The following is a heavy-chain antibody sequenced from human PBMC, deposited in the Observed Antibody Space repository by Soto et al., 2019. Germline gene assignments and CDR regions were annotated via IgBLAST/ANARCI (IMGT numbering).Heavy chain of an antibody. J-gene: IGHJ4*02. CDR1: GGSISSYY. V-gene: IGHV4-59*12. D-gene: IGHD3-10*01. CDR2: IYYSGST. CDR3: ARGKGVLLWFGELFGFDY. Sequence: PSETLSLTCTVSGGSISSYYWSWIRQPPGKGLEWIGYIYYSGSTNYNPSLKSRVTISVDTSKNQFSLKLSSVTAADTAVYYCARGKGVLLWFGELFGFDYWGPGTLVTVSS.